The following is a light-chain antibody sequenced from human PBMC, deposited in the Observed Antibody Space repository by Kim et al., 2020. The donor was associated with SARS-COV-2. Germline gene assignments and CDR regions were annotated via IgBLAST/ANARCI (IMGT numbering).Light chain of an antibody. V-gene: IGKV3-11*01. CDR2: DAS. J-gene: IGKJ4*01. Sequence: SPGERVTLSCRASQSVNNFVAWYQQKPGQAPRLLIYDASNRAPGIPARFSGSGSGTDFTLTISSLEPEDFAFYFCQQRSNWPPLTFGGGTKVDIK. CDR3: QQRSNWPPLT. CDR1: QSVNNF.